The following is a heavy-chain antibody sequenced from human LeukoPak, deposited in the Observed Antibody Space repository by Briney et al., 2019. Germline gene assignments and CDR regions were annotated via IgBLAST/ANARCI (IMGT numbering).Heavy chain of an antibody. CDR3: ARNEYGTYCFEY. J-gene: IGHJ4*02. CDR2: ISKDGYNT. CDR1: GYRISDYD. Sequence: GWSLSLTCAASGYRISDYDVHWSRQAPGKGLEWVAIISKDGYNTDYADSVKGRFTISRDNSKNTLYLQMNSLRVEDTALYCCARNEYGTYCFEYWGQGTLVTVSS. D-gene: IGHD1-1*01. V-gene: IGHV3-30-3*01.